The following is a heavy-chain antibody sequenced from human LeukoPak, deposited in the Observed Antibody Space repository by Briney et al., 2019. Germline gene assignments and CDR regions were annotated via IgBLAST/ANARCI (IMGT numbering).Heavy chain of an antibody. D-gene: IGHD5-18*01. CDR1: GYTFTNYW. J-gene: IGHJ4*02. CDR2: IYPGDSDT. Sequence: HGESLQISCKGSGYTFTNYWIGWVRQVPGKGLEWMGFIYPGDSDTRYSPSFQGQVTISADKSISTAYLQWSSLKASDTAMYYCARRVAYNYAFDFWGQGTLVTVSS. CDR3: ARRVAYNYAFDF. V-gene: IGHV5-51*01.